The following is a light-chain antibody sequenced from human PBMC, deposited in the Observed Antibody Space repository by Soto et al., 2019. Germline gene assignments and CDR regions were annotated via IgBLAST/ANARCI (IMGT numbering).Light chain of an antibody. CDR1: SGHSNYA. V-gene: IGLV4-69*02. CDR3: QTWGSGIVV. Sequence: QLVLTQSPSASASLGASVKLTCTLSSGHSNYAIAWHQQQSEKGPRYLMKLNSDGSHSKGDGIPDRFSGSSSGAERYLTISTLQSEDEADYYCQTWGSGIVVFGRGTKLNVL. J-gene: IGLJ2*01. CDR2: LNSDGSH.